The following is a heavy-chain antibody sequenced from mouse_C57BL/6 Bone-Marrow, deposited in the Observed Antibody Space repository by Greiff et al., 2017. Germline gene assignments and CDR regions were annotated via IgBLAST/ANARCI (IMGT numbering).Heavy chain of an antibody. V-gene: IGHV1-63*01. Sequence: QVQLQQSGAELVRPGTSVKMSCKASGYTFTNYWIGWAKQRPGHGLEWIGDIYPGGGYTNYNEKFKGKATLTADKSSSTAYMQFSSLTSEDSAIYYCARSRDDAMDYWGQRTSVTVSS. J-gene: IGHJ4*01. CDR3: ARSRDDAMDY. CDR2: IYPGGGYT. D-gene: IGHD3-3*01. CDR1: GYTFTNYW.